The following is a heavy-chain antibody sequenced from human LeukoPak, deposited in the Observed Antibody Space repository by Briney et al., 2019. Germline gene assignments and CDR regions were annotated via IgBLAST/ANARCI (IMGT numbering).Heavy chain of an antibody. CDR3: ARAPYDYGYYFDY. CDR2: ISSSSSYI. D-gene: IGHD4-17*01. J-gene: IGHJ4*02. CDR1: GFTFSSYS. V-gene: IGHV3-21*01. Sequence: GGSLRLSCAASGFTFSSYSMNWVRQAPGKGLEWVSSISSSSSYIYYADSVKGRFTISRDNAKNTLYLQMNSLRAEDTAVYYCARAPYDYGYYFDYWGQGTLVTVSS.